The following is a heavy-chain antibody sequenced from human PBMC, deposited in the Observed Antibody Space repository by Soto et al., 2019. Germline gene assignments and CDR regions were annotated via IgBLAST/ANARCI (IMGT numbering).Heavy chain of an antibody. V-gene: IGHV1-58*01. D-gene: IGHD3-3*01. Sequence: SVKVSCKASGFTFTSSAVQWVRQARGQRLEWIGWIVVGSGNTNYAQKFQERVTITRDMSTSTAYMELSSLRSEDTAVYYCAAGGYFWGTYYYGMDVWGQGTTVTVSS. CDR2: IVVGSGNT. J-gene: IGHJ6*02. CDR3: AAGGYFWGTYYYGMDV. CDR1: GFTFTSSA.